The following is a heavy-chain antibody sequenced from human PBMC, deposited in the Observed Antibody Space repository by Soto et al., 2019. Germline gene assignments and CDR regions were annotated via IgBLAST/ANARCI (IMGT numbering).Heavy chain of an antibody. CDR3: ARASYYDFWSGYPLGGMDV. CDR1: GYTFTGYY. D-gene: IGHD3-3*01. CDR2: INPNSGGT. V-gene: IGHV1-2*04. J-gene: IGHJ6*02. Sequence: QVQLVQSGTEVKKPGASVKVSCKASGYTFTGYYMHWVRQAPGQGLEWMGWINPNSGGTNYAQKFQGWVTMTRDTSISIAYMELSRLRSDDTAVYYCARASYYDFWSGYPLGGMDVWGQGTTVTVSS.